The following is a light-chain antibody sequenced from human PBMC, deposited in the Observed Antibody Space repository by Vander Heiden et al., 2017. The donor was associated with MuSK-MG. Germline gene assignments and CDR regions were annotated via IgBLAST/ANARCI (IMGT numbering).Light chain of an antibody. CDR3: QQYNNWHT. CDR2: GAS. CDR1: HYVGTN. Sequence: EIVMTQSPATLSVSPGEGATLSCRASHYVGTNLAWYQHKPGQAPRLLIYGASTRATGIPARFSGWGSGTEFTLTISSLQSEDFALYYCQQYNNWHTFGGGTKVEI. J-gene: IGKJ4*01. V-gene: IGKV3D-15*01.